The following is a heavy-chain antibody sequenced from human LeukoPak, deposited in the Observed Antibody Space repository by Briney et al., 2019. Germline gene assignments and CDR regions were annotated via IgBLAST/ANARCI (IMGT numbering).Heavy chain of an antibody. D-gene: IGHD4-17*01. Sequence: GGSLRLSCAASGFTFSSYSMNWVRQAPGKGLEWVSYISSSSSTIYYADSVKGRFTISRDNAKNSLYLQMNSLRAEDTAVYYCARVYGIDYWGQGTLVTVSS. V-gene: IGHV3-48*01. J-gene: IGHJ4*02. CDR2: ISSSSSTI. CDR3: ARVYGIDY. CDR1: GFTFSSYS.